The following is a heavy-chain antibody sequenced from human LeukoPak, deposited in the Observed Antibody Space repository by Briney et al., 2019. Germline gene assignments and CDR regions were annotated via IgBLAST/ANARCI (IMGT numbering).Heavy chain of an antibody. CDR2: LSYDGFTK. V-gene: IGHV3-30*04. CDR1: GFTFSAST. J-gene: IGHJ3*02. CDR3: ARAKRNGFDI. Sequence: GGSLRLSCVASGFTFSASTMHWVRQAPGKGLEWVAVLSYDGFTKYYADSVKGRFTISRDNAMNSVYLQMNSLRAEDTAVYYCARAKRNGFDIWGQGTMVTVSS.